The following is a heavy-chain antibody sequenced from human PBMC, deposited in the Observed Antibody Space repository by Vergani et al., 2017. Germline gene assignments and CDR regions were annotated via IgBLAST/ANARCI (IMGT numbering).Heavy chain of an antibody. V-gene: IGHV4-34*01. CDR3: ARQLYSSSGRHYYYYCMDV. D-gene: IGHD6-13*01. CDR2: INHSGST. J-gene: IGHJ6*02. Sequence: QVQLQQWGAGLLKPSETLSLTCAVYGGSFSGYYWSWIRQPPGKGLEWIGEINHSGSTNYNPSLKSRVTISVDTSKNQFSLKLSSVTAADTAVYYCARQLYSSSGRHYYYYCMDVWGQGTTVTVSS. CDR1: GGSFSGYY.